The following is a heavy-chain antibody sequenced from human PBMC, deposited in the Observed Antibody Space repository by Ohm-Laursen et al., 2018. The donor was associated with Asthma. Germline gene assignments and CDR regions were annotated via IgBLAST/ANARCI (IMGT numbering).Heavy chain of an antibody. D-gene: IGHD3-3*01. J-gene: IGHJ4*02. V-gene: IGHV3-30-3*01. CDR1: GFTFSSYA. Sequence: SLRLSCAASGFTFSSYAMHWVRQAPGKGLEWVAVGGSYYDGGLKYYADSVNGRFTVSRDDSKNTLYLQMNSLRPDDTAVCYCARDVMEWYLPAFDFWGQGTLVTVSS. CDR3: ARDVMEWYLPAFDF. CDR2: GGSYYDGGLK.